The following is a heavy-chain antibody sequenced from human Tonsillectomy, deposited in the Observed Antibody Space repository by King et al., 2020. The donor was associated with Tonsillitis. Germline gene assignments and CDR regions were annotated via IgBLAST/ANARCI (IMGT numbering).Heavy chain of an antibody. CDR3: AESYIMVGHDAFDI. D-gene: IGHD2-21*01. J-gene: IGHJ3*02. V-gene: IGHV3-30*18. Sequence: VQLVESGGGVVLPGKSLRLSCAGSGFAVRSYGIHWVRQAPGKGLEWVAGIAEEGSDKYYADSVKGRFTISRENSRTKLYLQMNSLRAEDTDDYYCAESYIMVGHDAFDIWGQGTMVTVSS. CDR1: GFAVRSYG. CDR2: IAEEGSDK.